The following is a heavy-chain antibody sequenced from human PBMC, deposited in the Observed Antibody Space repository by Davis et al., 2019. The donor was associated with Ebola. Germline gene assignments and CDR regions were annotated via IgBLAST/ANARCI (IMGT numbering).Heavy chain of an antibody. Sequence: GESLKISCAASGFTFSTYAMHWVRQAPGKGLEWVAFLSYDGGSKDYADSLKGRFTMSRDNSKNTVYLQMDSLRAEDTAVYYCARVDEVMDVWGQGTTVTVSS. CDR1: GFTFSTYA. D-gene: IGHD3-9*01. V-gene: IGHV3-30*07. CDR3: ARVDEVMDV. J-gene: IGHJ6*02. CDR2: LSYDGGSK.